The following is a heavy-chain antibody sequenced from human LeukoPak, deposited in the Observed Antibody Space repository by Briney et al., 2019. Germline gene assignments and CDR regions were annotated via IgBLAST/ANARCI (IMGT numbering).Heavy chain of an antibody. V-gene: IGHV3-23*01. CDR1: GFTSSAYA. Sequence: GGSLRLSCAASGFTSSAYAMSWVRQAPGKGPEWVSAISGSDGTIYYADSVKGRFTVSRDNSKNTLYLQMNSLRAEDSAIYYCAKRSSYSSGYYGDYWGQGTLVTVSS. J-gene: IGHJ4*02. CDR3: AKRSSYSSGYYGDY. D-gene: IGHD6-19*01. CDR2: ISGSDGTI.